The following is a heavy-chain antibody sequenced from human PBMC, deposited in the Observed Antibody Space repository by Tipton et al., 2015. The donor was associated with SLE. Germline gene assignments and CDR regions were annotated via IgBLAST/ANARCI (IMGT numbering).Heavy chain of an antibody. D-gene: IGHD1-26*01. CDR3: ARIPAGSTSSWFFDF. J-gene: IGHJ4*02. CDR1: GGSISSSRYY. Sequence: TLSLTCTVSGGSISSSRYYWGWIRQPPGKGLEWIGSLYYSGNTYYNPSLKSRITISIDTSKSQFSLRLNSVTAADTALYYCARIPAGSTSSWFFDFWGQGTQVTVSS. CDR2: LYYSGNT. V-gene: IGHV4-39*07.